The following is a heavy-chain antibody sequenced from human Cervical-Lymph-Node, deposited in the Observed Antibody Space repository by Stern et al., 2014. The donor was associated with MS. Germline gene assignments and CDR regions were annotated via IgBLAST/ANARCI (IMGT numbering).Heavy chain of an antibody. V-gene: IGHV4-61*02. D-gene: IGHD3-10*01. CDR1: GGSVSSGNYY. CDR2: ISSSGIT. J-gene: IGHJ4*02. Sequence: QVQLLESGPGLVKPSQTLSLTCTVSGGSVSSGNYYWTWIRQPAGKGLEWIGRISSSGITNYNPSLKSRVTISVDPSRKQFSLTLNSVTAADTAVYFCARDRGRYYGSGTYIYYFDYWGQGALVTVSS. CDR3: ARDRGRYYGSGTYIYYFDY.